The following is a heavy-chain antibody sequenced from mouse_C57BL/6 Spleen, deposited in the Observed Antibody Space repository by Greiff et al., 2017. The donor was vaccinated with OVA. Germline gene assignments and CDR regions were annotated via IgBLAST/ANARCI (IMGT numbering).Heavy chain of an antibody. D-gene: IGHD5-1*01. CDR2: FDPETGGT. J-gene: IGHJ4*01. V-gene: IGHV1-15*01. CDR3: TRWSNYAMDY. CDR1: GYTFTDYE. Sequence: QVQLKESGAELVRPGASVTLSCKASGYTFTDYEMHWVKQTPVHGLEWIGAFDPETGGTAYNQKFKGKAILTADKSSSTAYMELRSLTSEDSAVYYCTRWSNYAMDYWGQGTSVTVSS.